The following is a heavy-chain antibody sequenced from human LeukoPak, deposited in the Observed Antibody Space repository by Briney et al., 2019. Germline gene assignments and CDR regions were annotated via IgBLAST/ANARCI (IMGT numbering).Heavy chain of an antibody. CDR3: ARVRGY. CDR2: ISPDGSIG. J-gene: IGHJ4*02. Sequence: GGSLRLSCAASGFTFTSYSMHWVRQAPGKGLEWVAFISPDGSIGNYADSVKGRFTISRDNSKNTVYLQMNSLRAEDTAVYYCARVRGYWGQGTLVTVSS. V-gene: IGHV3-30*03. CDR1: GFTFTSYS.